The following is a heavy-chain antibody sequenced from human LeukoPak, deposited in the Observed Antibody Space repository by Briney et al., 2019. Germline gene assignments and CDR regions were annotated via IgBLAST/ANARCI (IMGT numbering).Heavy chain of an antibody. D-gene: IGHD3-16*02. V-gene: IGHV4-61*02. J-gene: IGHJ5*02. CDR3: ARDHDVITSGRVIVNWFDP. Sequence: PSETLSLTCTVSGGSISSSNYYWGWIRQPPGKGLEWIGRIYTSGSTNYNPSLKSRVTMSVDTSKNQFSLKLSSVTAADTAVYYCARDHDVITSGRVIVNWFDPWGQGTLVTVSS. CDR1: GGSISSSNYY. CDR2: IYTSGST.